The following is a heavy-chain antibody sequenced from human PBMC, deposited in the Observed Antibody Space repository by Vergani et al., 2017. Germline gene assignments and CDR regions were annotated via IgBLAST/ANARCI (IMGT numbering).Heavy chain of an antibody. J-gene: IGHJ6*03. V-gene: IGHV4-4*03. CDR1: VDSTSRNNC. CDR2: ICHTEET. CDR3: ARVDTQVPATSHFYYMDV. D-gene: IGHD6-25*01. Sequence: QVQRQESGPGLVKPPGTLSLTCAVPVDSTSRNNCWAWVRRPPGKGLEWIGEICHTEETKYSPSLKSRVTVSVDESRNLFSLRLNSVTAADTAVYYCARVDTQVPATSHFYYMDVWGKGTTVVVSS.